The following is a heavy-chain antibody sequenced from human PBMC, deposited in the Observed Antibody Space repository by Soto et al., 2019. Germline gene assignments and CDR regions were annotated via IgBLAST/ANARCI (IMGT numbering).Heavy chain of an antibody. CDR2: ISYDGSNK. D-gene: IGHD6-13*01. Sequence: QVQLVESGEGVVRPGRSLRLCCAASGFTFSSYGMHWVRQAPGKGLEWVAVISYDGSNKYYADSVKGRFTISRDNSKNTLYLQMNSLRAEDTAVYYCAKGGYSSRWSHYYYYYGMDVWGQGTTVTVSS. V-gene: IGHV3-30*18. J-gene: IGHJ6*02. CDR3: AKGGYSSRWSHYYYYYGMDV. CDR1: GFTFSSYG.